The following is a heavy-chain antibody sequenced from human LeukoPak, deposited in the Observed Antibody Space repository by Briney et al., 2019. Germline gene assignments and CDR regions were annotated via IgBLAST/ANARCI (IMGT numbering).Heavy chain of an antibody. CDR2: INPNSGGT. J-gene: IGHJ5*02. V-gene: IGHV1-2*02. Sequence: ASVKVSCKASGYTFTGYYMHWVRQAPGQGLEWMGWINPNSGGTNYAQKFQGRVTMTRDTSISTAYMELSRLRSDGTAVYYCARPVWFGEFRTHTWFDPWGQGTLVTVSS. CDR1: GYTFTGYY. CDR3: ARPVWFGEFRTHTWFDP. D-gene: IGHD3-10*01.